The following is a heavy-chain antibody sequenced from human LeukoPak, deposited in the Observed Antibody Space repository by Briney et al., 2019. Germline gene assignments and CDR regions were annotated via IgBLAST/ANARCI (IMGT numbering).Heavy chain of an antibody. J-gene: IGHJ4*02. Sequence: PGGSLRLSCAASGFTFSNYNMNWVRQAPGKGLEWISYISSSGRTTNYADSVKGRFTISRDNSKNTLYLQMNSLRAEDTAVYYCARGREGSSWYGDYWGQGTLVTVSS. CDR1: GFTFSNYN. D-gene: IGHD6-13*01. V-gene: IGHV3-48*01. CDR2: ISSSGRTT. CDR3: ARGREGSSWYGDY.